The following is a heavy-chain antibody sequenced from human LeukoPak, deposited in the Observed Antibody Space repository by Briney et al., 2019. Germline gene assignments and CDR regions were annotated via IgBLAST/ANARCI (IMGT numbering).Heavy chain of an antibody. V-gene: IGHV4-4*02. CDR3: ARASRGYCSGGSCYSGYYYGMDV. J-gene: IGHJ6*04. Sequence: SGTLSLTCAVSGGSISSSNWWSWVRQPPGKGLEWIGEIYHSGSTNYNPSLKSRVTISVDKSKNQFSLKLSSVTAADTAVYYCARASRGYCSGGSCYSGYYYGMDVWGKGTTVTVSS. D-gene: IGHD2-15*01. CDR2: IYHSGST. CDR1: GGSISSSNW.